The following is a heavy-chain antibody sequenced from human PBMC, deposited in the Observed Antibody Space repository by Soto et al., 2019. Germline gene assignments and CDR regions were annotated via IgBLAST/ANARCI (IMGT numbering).Heavy chain of an antibody. V-gene: IGHV3-7*03. J-gene: IGHJ4*02. Sequence: GGSLRLSCAASGFSFSLFWMSWVRQTPGKGLEWVANINEDGSEKFFADSVKGRFTISRDNAKNSLSLQMNSLTADDTAVYYCARTGWPQSSYYFDYWGQGALVTVSS. CDR1: GFSFSLFW. CDR2: INEDGSEK. D-gene: IGHD3-16*01. CDR3: ARTGWPQSSYYFDY.